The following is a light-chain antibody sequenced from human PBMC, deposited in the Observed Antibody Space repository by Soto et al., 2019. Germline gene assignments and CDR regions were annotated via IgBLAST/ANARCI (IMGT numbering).Light chain of an antibody. Sequence: QSVLTQPPSASGTPGQTIANSCSGGSSNIGSHTVNWYQQLPGTAPRLLIYSNTQRPSGVPDRFSGYKSGTSASLAISGLQSEYEGDYYCAAWDDSLNGVVFGGGTKVTVL. CDR3: AAWDDSLNGVV. V-gene: IGLV1-44*01. J-gene: IGLJ2*01. CDR1: SSNIGSHT. CDR2: SNT.